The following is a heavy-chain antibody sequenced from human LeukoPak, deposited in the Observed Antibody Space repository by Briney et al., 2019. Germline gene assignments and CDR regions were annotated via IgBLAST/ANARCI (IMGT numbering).Heavy chain of an antibody. D-gene: IGHD3-10*01. V-gene: IGHV3-21*01. Sequence: GGSLRLSCVVSGFTFSGYSMNWVRQAPGKGLEWVSSISSSGNIIYYADSVRGRFTISRDNAKNSLYLQMNSLRAEDTAVFYCARADYYDSGSFYPLNFWGQGTLVTVSS. CDR3: ARADYYDSGSFYPLNF. J-gene: IGHJ4*02. CDR2: ISSSGNII. CDR1: GFTFSGYS.